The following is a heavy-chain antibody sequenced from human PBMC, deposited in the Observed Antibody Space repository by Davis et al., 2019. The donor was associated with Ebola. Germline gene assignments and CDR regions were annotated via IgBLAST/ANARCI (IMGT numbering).Heavy chain of an antibody. J-gene: IGHJ4*02. Sequence: GESLKISCKDSGNSFASHWIGWVRQMPGKGLEWMGIIYTGDSDTRYSPSFRGQVTISADRSITTAYLQWSSLKTSDTAMYYCGRRFSSGFDYWGQGTLVTVSS. CDR3: GRRFSSGFDY. D-gene: IGHD6-6*01. CDR2: IYTGDSDT. CDR1: GNSFASHW. V-gene: IGHV5-51*01.